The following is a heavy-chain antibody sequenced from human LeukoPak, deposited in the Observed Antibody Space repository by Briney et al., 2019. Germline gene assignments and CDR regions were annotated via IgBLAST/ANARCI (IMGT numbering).Heavy chain of an antibody. CDR2: IYYSGST. D-gene: IGHD6-13*01. CDR3: ARQGHRAAAGANWFDP. J-gene: IGHJ5*02. Sequence: SETLSLTCTVSGGSISSSSYCWGWIRQPPGKGLEWIGSIYYSGSTYYSPSLKSRVTISVDTSKNQFSLKLSSVTAADTAVYYCARQGHRAAAGANWFDPSGQGTLVTVSS. V-gene: IGHV4-39*01. CDR1: GGSISSSSYC.